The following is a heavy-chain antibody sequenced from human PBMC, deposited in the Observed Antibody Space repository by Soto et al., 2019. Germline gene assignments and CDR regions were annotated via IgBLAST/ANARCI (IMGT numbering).Heavy chain of an antibody. CDR1: GYTFSNFG. CDR3: ARDLWDHDNSGDYWDY. Sequence: QVQLVQSGAEVKKPGASVKVSCKASGYTFSNFGISWVRQAPGQGLEWMGWISVYTGDTNYPQKVQGRVTMTADTSTPTAFMELRSLRSDDTAVYYCARDLWDHDNSGDYWDYWGQGTLVTVSS. D-gene: IGHD3-22*01. J-gene: IGHJ4*02. V-gene: IGHV1-18*01. CDR2: ISVYTGDT.